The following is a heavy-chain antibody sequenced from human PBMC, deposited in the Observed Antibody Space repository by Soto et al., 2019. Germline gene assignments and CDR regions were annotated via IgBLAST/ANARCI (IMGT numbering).Heavy chain of an antibody. J-gene: IGHJ6*02. V-gene: IGHV1-8*01. CDR1: GYTLTSYD. CDR2: MNPNSGNT. CDR3: ARVRGQQLGDYYYGMDV. D-gene: IGHD6-13*01. Sequence: ASVKVSCKASGYTLTSYDINWVRQATGQGLEWMGWMNPNSGNTGYAQKFQGRVTMTRDTSTSTVYMELSSLRSEDTAVYYCARVRGQQLGDYYYGMDVWGQGTTVTVSS.